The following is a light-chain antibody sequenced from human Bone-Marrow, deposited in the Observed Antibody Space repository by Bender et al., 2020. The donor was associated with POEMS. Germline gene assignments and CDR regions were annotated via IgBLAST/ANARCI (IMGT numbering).Light chain of an antibody. Sequence: SSVLTQPPSVSVAPGQTARLSCGGADIGGRSVHWYQQKPDQATVLVIFDDNERPSGSPERVSSTNSGDTANLTITRVAAGDEGDYYCHVWDHITEEGVFGGGTKLTVL. CDR1: DIGGRS. CDR2: DDN. V-gene: IGLV3-21*02. CDR3: HVWDHITEEGV. J-gene: IGLJ3*02.